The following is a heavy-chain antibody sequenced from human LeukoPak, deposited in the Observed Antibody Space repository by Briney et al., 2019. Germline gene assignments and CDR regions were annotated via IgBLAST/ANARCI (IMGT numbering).Heavy chain of an antibody. CDR3: VSWTSSGWYDF. CDR2: INDNGGST. Sequence: GGSLRLSCSASGFTFTSYSMHWVRQAPGKGLEYVSAINDNGGSTYYGDSVKGRFTISRDNSKNTLYLQMSSLRGDDTAIYYCVSWTSSGWYDFWGQGTLVIVSS. CDR1: GFTFTSYS. D-gene: IGHD6-19*01. J-gene: IGHJ5*01. V-gene: IGHV3-64D*09.